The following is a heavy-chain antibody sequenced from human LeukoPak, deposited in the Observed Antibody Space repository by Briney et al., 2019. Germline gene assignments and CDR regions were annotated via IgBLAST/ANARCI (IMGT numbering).Heavy chain of an antibody. CDR3: ARGGSVLAATDY. J-gene: IGHJ4*02. Sequence: SETLSLTCTVSGDSISNSNYYWGWIRQPPGKGLEWIGSIYYSGSTYYNPSLKSRVTISVDTSKNQFSLKLSSVTAADTAVYYCARGGSVLAATDYWGQGTLVTVSS. D-gene: IGHD2-15*01. CDR2: IYYSGST. CDR1: GDSISNSNYY. V-gene: IGHV4-39*07.